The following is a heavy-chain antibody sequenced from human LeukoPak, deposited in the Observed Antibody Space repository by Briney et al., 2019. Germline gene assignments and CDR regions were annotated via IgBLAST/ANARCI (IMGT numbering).Heavy chain of an antibody. D-gene: IGHD3-22*01. CDR2: IRYDGSNK. CDR1: GFTFSSYG. Sequence: GGPLRLSCAASGFTFSSYGMHWVRQAPGKGLEWVAFIRYDGSNKYYADSVKGRFTISRDNSKNTLYLQMNSLRAEDTAVYYCAKDGDYYDSSGYHYGYFQHWGQGTLVTVSS. V-gene: IGHV3-30*02. J-gene: IGHJ1*01. CDR3: AKDGDYYDSSGYHYGYFQH.